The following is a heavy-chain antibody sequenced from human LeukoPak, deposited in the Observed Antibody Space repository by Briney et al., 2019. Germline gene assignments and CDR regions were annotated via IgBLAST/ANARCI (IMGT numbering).Heavy chain of an antibody. CDR3: TRGGGLDV. D-gene: IGHD3-16*01. V-gene: IGHV3-7*03. J-gene: IGHJ6*02. CDR1: GFTFSSYW. CDR2: INHNGNVN. Sequence: GGSLRLSCAASGFTFSSYWMNWARQAPGKGLEWVASINHNGNVNYYVDSVKGRFTISRDNAKNSLYLQMSNLRAEDTAVYFCTRGGGLDVWGQGATVTVSS.